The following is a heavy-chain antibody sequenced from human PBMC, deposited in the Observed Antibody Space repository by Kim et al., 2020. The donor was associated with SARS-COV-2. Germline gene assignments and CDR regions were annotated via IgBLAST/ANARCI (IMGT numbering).Heavy chain of an antibody. Sequence: AAPVKGRLTISRDDSKNTLYLQMNSLKTEDTAVYYCTTVGITVAGPWGFDYWGQGTLVTVSS. CDR3: TTVGITVAGPWGFDY. V-gene: IGHV3-15*01. D-gene: IGHD6-19*01. J-gene: IGHJ4*02.